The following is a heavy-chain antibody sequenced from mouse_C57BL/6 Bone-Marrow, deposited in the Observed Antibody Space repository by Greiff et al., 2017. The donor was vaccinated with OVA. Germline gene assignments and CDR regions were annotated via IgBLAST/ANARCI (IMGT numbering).Heavy chain of an antibody. CDR2: IDPANGNT. Sequence: VQLKESVAELVRPGASVKLSCTASGFNIKNTYMHWVKQRPEQGLEWIGRIDPANGNTKYAPKFQGKATITADTSSNTAYLQLSSLTSDDTAVYYCARFYYGSSFYAMDYWGQGTSVTVSS. CDR1: GFNIKNTY. D-gene: IGHD1-1*01. V-gene: IGHV14-3*01. J-gene: IGHJ4*01. CDR3: ARFYYGSSFYAMDY.